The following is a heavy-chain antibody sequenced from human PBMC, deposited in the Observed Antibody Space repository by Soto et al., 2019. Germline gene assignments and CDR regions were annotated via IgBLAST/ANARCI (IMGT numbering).Heavy chain of an antibody. CDR3: ARQSSGWFDY. CDR2: IYYSGST. Sequence: QVQLQESGPGLVKPSETLSLTCTVSGGSISSYYWSWIRQPPGKGLEWIGYIYYSGSTNYNPSLKSRVTISVDTSKNQFSLKLSSVTAADTAVYYCARQSSGWFDYWGQGTLVTVSS. V-gene: IGHV4-59*08. CDR1: GGSISSYY. D-gene: IGHD6-19*01. J-gene: IGHJ4*02.